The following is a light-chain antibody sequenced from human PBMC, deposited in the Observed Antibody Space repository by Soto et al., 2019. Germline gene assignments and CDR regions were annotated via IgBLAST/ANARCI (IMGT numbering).Light chain of an antibody. V-gene: IGKV3-11*01. CDR1: QSVSSY. J-gene: IGKJ4*01. CDR3: QQRSNWPFALT. Sequence: EIVLTQSPATLSLSTGERATLSCRASQSVSSYLAWYQQKPGQAPRLLIYDASNRATGIPARFSGSGSGTDFTLTISSLEPEDFAVYYCQQRSNWPFALTFGGGTKVDIK. CDR2: DAS.